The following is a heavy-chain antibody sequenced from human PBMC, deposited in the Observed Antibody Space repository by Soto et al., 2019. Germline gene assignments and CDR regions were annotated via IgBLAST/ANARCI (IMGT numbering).Heavy chain of an antibody. D-gene: IGHD2-15*01. CDR2: INSDGSST. CDR3: ARVGGLGYCSGGSCYEFDY. V-gene: IGHV3-74*01. CDR1: GFTFSSYW. Sequence: EVQLVESGGGLVQPGGSLRLSCAASGFTFSSYWMHWVRQAPGKGLVWVSRINSDGSSTSYADSVKGRFTISRDNAKNTLYLQMNSLGAEDTAVYYCARVGGLGYCSGGSCYEFDYWGQGTLVTVSS. J-gene: IGHJ4*02.